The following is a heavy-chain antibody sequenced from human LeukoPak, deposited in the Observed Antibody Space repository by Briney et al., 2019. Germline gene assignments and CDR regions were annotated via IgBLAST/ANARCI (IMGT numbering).Heavy chain of an antibody. Sequence: GGSLRLSCAGSGFTFSQAWMSWVRQVPGKGLEWVGRIKSRRDGGTTDYAAPVKGRFTISRDDSKNTLYLQMNSLKAEDTSVYYCATDTGPSEVLGGVGLGGFWGQGALVTVSS. V-gene: IGHV3-15*05. D-gene: IGHD2/OR15-2a*01. J-gene: IGHJ4*02. CDR2: IKSRRDGGTT. CDR1: GFTFSQAW. CDR3: ATDTGPSEVLGGVGLGGF.